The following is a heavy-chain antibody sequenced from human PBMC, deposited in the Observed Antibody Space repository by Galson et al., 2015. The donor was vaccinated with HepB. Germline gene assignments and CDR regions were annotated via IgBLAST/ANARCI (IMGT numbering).Heavy chain of an antibody. J-gene: IGHJ6*02. CDR3: ARRISLVRGIITKPDYYYGMDV. D-gene: IGHD3-10*01. CDR2: INPDGSEK. Sequence: SLRLSCAASEFTFSSYGMNWVRQAPGKGLEWVANINPDGSEKYYVASLKGRFTISRDNAKNSLYLQMDSLGAEDTAVYYCARRISLVRGIITKPDYYYGMDVWGQGTTVTVAS. CDR1: EFTFSSYG. V-gene: IGHV3-7*03.